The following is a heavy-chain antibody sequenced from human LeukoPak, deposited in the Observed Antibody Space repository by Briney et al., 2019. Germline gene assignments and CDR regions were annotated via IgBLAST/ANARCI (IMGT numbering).Heavy chain of an antibody. CDR3: ATEFPMIRQVMDY. CDR2: IDPEDGDT. Sequence: ASVKVSCKVSGYTLTELSMHWVRQAPGKGLEWVGGIDPEDGDTFYAQKFKGRVTITEDTSTNTPYMEVSSLRSEDTAVYFCATEFPMIRQVMDYWGQGTLVTVSS. J-gene: IGHJ4*01. D-gene: IGHD3-10*01. V-gene: IGHV1-24*01. CDR1: GYTLTELS.